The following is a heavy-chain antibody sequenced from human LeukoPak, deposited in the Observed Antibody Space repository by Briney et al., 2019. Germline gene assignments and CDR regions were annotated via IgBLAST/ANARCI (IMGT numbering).Heavy chain of an antibody. V-gene: IGHV3-74*01. CDR1: RFTFGSYW. CDR2: INSEGRRT. CDR3: ARGGDAYKDVYYYYMDV. D-gene: IGHD5-24*01. Sequence: GALRLSCAASRFTFGSYWMHWVRQAPGKGLVWVSHINSEGRRTTYADSVKGRFTISRDNAENMVYLQMNSLRAEDTGVYFCARGGDAYKDVYYYYMDVWGKGTTVTVSS. J-gene: IGHJ6*03.